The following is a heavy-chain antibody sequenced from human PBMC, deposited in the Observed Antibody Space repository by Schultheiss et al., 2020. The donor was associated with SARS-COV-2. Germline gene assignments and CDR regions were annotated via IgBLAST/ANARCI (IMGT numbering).Heavy chain of an antibody. J-gene: IGHJ4*02. Sequence: GGSLRLSCAASGFTFSSYGMHWVRQAPGKGLEWVAVISYDGSNKYYADSVKGRFTISRDNSKNTLYLQMNSLRAEDTAVYYCARDLKAVAVFGFDYWGQGTLVTVSS. CDR3: ARDLKAVAVFGFDY. CDR2: ISYDGSNK. CDR1: GFTFSSYG. V-gene: IGHV3-30*03. D-gene: IGHD6-19*01.